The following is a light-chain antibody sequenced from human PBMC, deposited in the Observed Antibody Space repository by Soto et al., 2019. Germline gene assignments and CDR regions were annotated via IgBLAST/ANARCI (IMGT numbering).Light chain of an antibody. CDR1: DSSIGSNS. J-gene: IGLJ1*01. CDR2: YNN. CDR3: VAWDASLSACV. Sequence: SVLTQPPSASGTAGQVVTISCSGGDSSIGSNSVYWYQHLPRMAPKLLIYYNNQRPSGVPDRFSGSRSGTSASLAIVGLRSEDEAVYYCVAWDASLSACVFGNGTKLTVL. V-gene: IGLV1-47*02.